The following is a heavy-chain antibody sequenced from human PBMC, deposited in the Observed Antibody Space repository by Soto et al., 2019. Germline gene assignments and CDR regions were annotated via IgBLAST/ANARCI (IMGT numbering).Heavy chain of an antibody. CDR2: INPILGTP. CDR1: GGIFRSFA. V-gene: IGHV1-69*01. J-gene: IGHJ4*02. D-gene: IGHD3-22*01. Sequence: QVQLVQSGAEVKKPGSSVNVSCQASGGIFRSFAMTWLRQAPGQGLEWLGGINPILGTPNYAQNFRDRLTIVADESTSTAYMLLSSLRSDETALYFCARGLGDSSGYFYFDSWGQGTLVTVSS. CDR3: ARGLGDSSGYFYFDS.